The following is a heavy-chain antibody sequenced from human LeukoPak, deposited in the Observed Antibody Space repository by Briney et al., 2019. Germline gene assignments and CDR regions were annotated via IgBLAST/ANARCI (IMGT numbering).Heavy chain of an antibody. Sequence: PGGSLRLSCVASGITFSDYVMSWVRQAPGKGLEWVGRIKSKTDGGTTDYAAPVKGRFTISRDDSKNTLYLQMNSLKTEDTAVYYCTTIFTYYYDSSAIDYWGQGTLVTVSS. CDR3: TTIFTYYYDSSAIDY. CDR1: GITFSDYV. J-gene: IGHJ4*02. CDR2: IKSKTDGGTT. D-gene: IGHD3-22*01. V-gene: IGHV3-15*01.